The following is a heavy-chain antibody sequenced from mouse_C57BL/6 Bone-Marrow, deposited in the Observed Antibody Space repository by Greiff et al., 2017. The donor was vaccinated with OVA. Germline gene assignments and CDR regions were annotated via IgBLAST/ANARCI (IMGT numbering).Heavy chain of an antibody. CDR1: GYTFTSYW. D-gene: IGHD6-1*01. CDR2: IDPSDSYT. V-gene: IGHV1-69*01. J-gene: IGHJ2*01. CDR3: ARRRNGHYYFDY. Sequence: QVQLQQPGAELVMPGASVKLSCKASGYTFTSYWMHWVKQRPGQGLEWIGEIDPSDSYTNYNQKFKGKSTLTVDKSSSTAYMQLSSLTSEDSAVYYCARRRNGHYYFDYWGQGTTLTVSS.